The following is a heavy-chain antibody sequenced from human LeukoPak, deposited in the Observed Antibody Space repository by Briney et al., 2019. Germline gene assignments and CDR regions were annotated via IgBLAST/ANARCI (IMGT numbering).Heavy chain of an antibody. J-gene: IGHJ4*02. Sequence: GASVKVSCKVSGYTLTELSMHWVRQAPGKGLEWMGGFDPEDGETIYAQKLQGRVTMTEDTSTDTAYMELSSLRSEDTAVYYCATVRGSGSYWVYAFDYWGQGTLVTVSS. V-gene: IGHV1-24*01. CDR3: ATVRGSGSYWVYAFDY. CDR1: GYTLTELS. D-gene: IGHD1-26*01. CDR2: FDPEDGET.